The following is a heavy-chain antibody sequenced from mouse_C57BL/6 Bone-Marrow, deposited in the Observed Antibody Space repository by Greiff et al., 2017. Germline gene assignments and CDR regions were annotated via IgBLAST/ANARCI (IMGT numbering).Heavy chain of an antibody. CDR1: GYTFTSYW. CDR2: IDPSDSYT. CDR3: ARDDYAGLAY. D-gene: IGHD2-4*01. Sequence: VKLQQPGAELVKPGASVKLSCKASGYTFTSYWMQWVKQRPGQGLEWIGEIDPSDSYTNYNQKFKGKATLTVDTSSSTAYMQLSSLTSEDAAVYYCARDDYAGLAYWGQGTLVTVSA. V-gene: IGHV1-50*01. J-gene: IGHJ3*01.